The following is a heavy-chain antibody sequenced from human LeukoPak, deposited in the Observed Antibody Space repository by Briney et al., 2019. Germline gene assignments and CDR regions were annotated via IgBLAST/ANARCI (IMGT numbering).Heavy chain of an antibody. J-gene: IGHJ4*02. Sequence: SQTLSLTCTVSGGSISSGSYYWSWIRQPAGKGLEWIGRIYTSGSTNYNPSLKSRVTISVDTSKNQFSLKLSSVTAADTAVYYCASLDYGGNRGYYFGYWGQGTLVTVSS. V-gene: IGHV4-61*02. CDR3: ASLDYGGNRGYYFGY. D-gene: IGHD4-23*01. CDR2: IYTSGST. CDR1: GGSISSGSYY.